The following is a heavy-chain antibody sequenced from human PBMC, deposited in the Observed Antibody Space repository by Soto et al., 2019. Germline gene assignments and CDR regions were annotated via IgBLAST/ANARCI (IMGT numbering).Heavy chain of an antibody. CDR3: ARVPSMVAYYYGMDV. D-gene: IGHD3-10*01. CDR1: GFTFSSYS. V-gene: IGHV3-21*01. J-gene: IGHJ6*02. CDR2: ISSSSSYI. Sequence: KPGGSLRLSCAASGFTFSSYSMNWVRQAPGKGLEWVSSISSSSSYIYYADSVKGRFTISRDNAKNSLYLQMNSLRAEDTAVYYCARVPSMVAYYYGMDVWGQGTTVTVSS.